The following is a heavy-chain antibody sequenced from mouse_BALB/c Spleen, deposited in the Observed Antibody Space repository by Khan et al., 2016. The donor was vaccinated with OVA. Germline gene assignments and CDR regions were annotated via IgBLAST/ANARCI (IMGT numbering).Heavy chain of an antibody. J-gene: IGHJ2*01. Sequence: QMQLQQSGTELARPGASVNLSCKASGYTFTGYTMQWVKLRPGQGLEWIGAIYPRDGNTRYTQKFKGKATLTADKSSSTAYMQLSSLASEDSAVYNCGRERITAGYFDYGGQGTTVTVSA. V-gene: IGHV1-87*01. CDR3: GRERITAGYFDY. CDR1: GYTFTGYT. CDR2: IYPRDGNT. D-gene: IGHD1-3*01.